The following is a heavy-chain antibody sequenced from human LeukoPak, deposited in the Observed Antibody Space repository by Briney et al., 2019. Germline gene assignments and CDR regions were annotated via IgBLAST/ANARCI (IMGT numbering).Heavy chain of an antibody. V-gene: IGHV4-61*02. CDR1: GGSISSGSYY. CDR3: ARDRHYYYYMDV. Sequence: KTSETLSLTCAVSGGSISSGSYYWSWIRQPAGKGLEWIGRIYTSGSTNYNPSLKSRVTISVDTSKNQFSLKLSSVTAADTAVYYCARDRHYYYYMDVWGKGTTVTVSS. J-gene: IGHJ6*03. CDR2: IYTSGST.